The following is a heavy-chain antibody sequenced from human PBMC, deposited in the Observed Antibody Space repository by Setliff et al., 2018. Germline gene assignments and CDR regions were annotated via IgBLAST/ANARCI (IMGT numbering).Heavy chain of an antibody. J-gene: IGHJ6*03. CDR2: TIPSFGST. Sequence: GASVKVSCKASGGTFRSYGISWVRQAPGQGLEWMGGTIPSFGSTNYAQKFQDRVTIITDESTSTAYMELSSLRTEDTAVYYCAREGVDTRSSTDYHYYMDVWGRGTTVTVSS. CDR3: AREGVDTRSSTDYHYYMDV. V-gene: IGHV1-69*05. D-gene: IGHD5-18*01. CDR1: GGTFRSYG.